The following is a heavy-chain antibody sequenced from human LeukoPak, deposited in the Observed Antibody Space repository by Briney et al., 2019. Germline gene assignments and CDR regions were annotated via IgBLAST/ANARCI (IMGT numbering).Heavy chain of an antibody. V-gene: IGHV4-30-4*01. Sequence: SQTLSLTCTVSGGSIRSGDYYWSWMRQPPGNGLEWIGYIYYSGSTYYNPSLKSRVTISLDTSKNQFSLKLSSVTAADTAVYYCARVRVTTVVTRYYYYMDVWGKGTTVTVSS. CDR2: IYYSGST. CDR1: GGSIRSGDYY. D-gene: IGHD4-23*01. CDR3: ARVRVTTVVTRYYYYMDV. J-gene: IGHJ6*03.